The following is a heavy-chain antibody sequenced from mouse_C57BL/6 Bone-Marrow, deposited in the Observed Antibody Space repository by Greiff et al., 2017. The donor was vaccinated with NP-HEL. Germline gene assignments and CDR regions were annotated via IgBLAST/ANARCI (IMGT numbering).Heavy chain of an antibody. Sequence: VQLQQSGAELVKPGASVKLSCKASGYTFTSYWMHWVKQRPGQGLEWIGMIHPNSGSTNYNEKFKSKATLTVDKSSSTAYMQLSSLTSEDSAVYYCARLITTVVGAMDYWGQGTSVTVSS. D-gene: IGHD1-1*01. CDR1: GYTFTSYW. CDR2: IHPNSGST. J-gene: IGHJ4*01. CDR3: ARLITTVVGAMDY. V-gene: IGHV1-64*01.